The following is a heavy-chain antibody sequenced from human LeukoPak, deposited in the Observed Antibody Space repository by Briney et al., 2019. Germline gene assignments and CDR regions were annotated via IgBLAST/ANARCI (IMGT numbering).Heavy chain of an antibody. V-gene: IGHV3-48*03. Sequence: PGGSLRLSCAASGFTFSSYEMNWVRQAPGKGLEWVSYISSSGSTIYYADSVKGRFTISRDNSKNTLYLQMNSLRAEDTAVYYCAKDGRRSSGSYYFDYWGQGTLVTVSS. D-gene: IGHD6-19*01. CDR2: ISSSGSTI. J-gene: IGHJ4*02. CDR3: AKDGRRSSGSYYFDY. CDR1: GFTFSSYE.